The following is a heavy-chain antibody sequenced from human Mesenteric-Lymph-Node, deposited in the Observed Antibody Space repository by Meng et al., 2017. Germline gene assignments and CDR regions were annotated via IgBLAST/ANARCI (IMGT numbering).Heavy chain of an antibody. D-gene: IGHD3-22*01. V-gene: IGHV3-9*01. CDR3: AKADYDSSGYRGGYYYGIDV. Sequence: SLKISCAASGFTFDDYAMHWVRHALGKGLEWVSGISWNSGSIGYADSVKGRFTISRDNAKNSLYLQMNSLRAEDTALYYCAKADYDSSGYRGGYYYGIDVWGQGTMVTVSS. CDR2: ISWNSGSI. J-gene: IGHJ6*02. CDR1: GFTFDDYA.